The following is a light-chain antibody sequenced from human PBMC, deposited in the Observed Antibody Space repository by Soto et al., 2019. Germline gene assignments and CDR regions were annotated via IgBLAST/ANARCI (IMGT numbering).Light chain of an antibody. CDR2: KAS. V-gene: IGKV1-5*03. J-gene: IGKJ1*01. Sequence: DIQMTQSPSTLSASVGDRVTITCRASQSISSWLAWYQQKPGTAPKLLIYKASTLQSGVPSRFSGSGSGTEFTLTISSLQPDDFATYSCQPYIDNCTSGQGTKV. CDR3: QPYIDNCT. CDR1: QSISSW.